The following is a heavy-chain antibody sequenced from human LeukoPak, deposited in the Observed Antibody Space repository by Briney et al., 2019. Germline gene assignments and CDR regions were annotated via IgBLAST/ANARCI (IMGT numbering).Heavy chain of an antibody. CDR1: GFTFSSYG. CDR2: ISYDGSNK. Sequence: HPGGSLRLSCAASGFTFSSYGMHWVRQAPGKGLEWVAVISYDGSNKYYADSVKGRFTISRDNSKNTLYLQMNSLRAEDTAVYYCARSRSTNWNDGGRTNYWGQGTLVTVSS. V-gene: IGHV3-30*19. CDR3: ARSRSTNWNDGGRTNY. D-gene: IGHD1-20*01. J-gene: IGHJ4*02.